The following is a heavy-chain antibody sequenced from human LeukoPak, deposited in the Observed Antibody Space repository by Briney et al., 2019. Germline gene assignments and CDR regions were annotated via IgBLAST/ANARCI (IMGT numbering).Heavy chain of an antibody. D-gene: IGHD2-15*01. CDR2: INPSGGST. V-gene: IGHV1-46*01. CDR1: GYTFTSYY. Sequence: GASVKVSCKASGYTFTSYYMHWVRQAPGQGVEGMGIINPSGGSTSYAQKFQGRVTMTRDTSTSTVYMELSSLRSEDTAVYYCARGYCSGGSCYNWFDPWGQGTLVTVSS. J-gene: IGHJ5*02. CDR3: ARGYCSGGSCYNWFDP.